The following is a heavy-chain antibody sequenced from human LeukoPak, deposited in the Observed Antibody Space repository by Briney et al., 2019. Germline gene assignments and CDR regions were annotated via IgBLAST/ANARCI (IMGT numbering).Heavy chain of an antibody. CDR1: GGTFSSYA. D-gene: IGHD3-3*01. CDR3: AREGRFLEWLDAFDI. Sequence: ASVKVSCKASGGTFSSYAISWVRHAPGQGLEWMGRIIPILGIANYAQKFQGRVTITADKSTSTAYMELSSLRSEDTAVYYCAREGRFLEWLDAFDIWGQGTMVTVSS. CDR2: IIPILGIA. V-gene: IGHV1-69*04. J-gene: IGHJ3*02.